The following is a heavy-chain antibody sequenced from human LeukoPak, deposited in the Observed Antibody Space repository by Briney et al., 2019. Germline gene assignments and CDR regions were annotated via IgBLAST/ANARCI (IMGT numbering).Heavy chain of an antibody. V-gene: IGHV4-34*01. CDR3: ATYKQWLAHIDY. D-gene: IGHD6-19*01. CDR2: INHSGST. Sequence: SETLSLTCAVYGGSFSGYYWSWIRQPPGKALEWIGEINHSGSTNYNPSLKSRVTISVDTSKNQFSLKLSSVTAADTAVYYCATYKQWLAHIDYWGQGTLVTVSS. J-gene: IGHJ4*02. CDR1: GGSFSGYY.